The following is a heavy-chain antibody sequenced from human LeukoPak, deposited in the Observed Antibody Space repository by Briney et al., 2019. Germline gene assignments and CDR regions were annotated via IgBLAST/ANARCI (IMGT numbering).Heavy chain of an antibody. CDR1: GFTFDDYA. J-gene: IGHJ2*01. CDR2: ISWNSGSI. Sequence: GGSLRLSCAASGFTFDDYAMHWVRQAPGKGLEWVSGISWNSGSIGYADSVKGRFTISRDNANNSLYLQMNSLRAEDTAIYYCARDPYVVQKWYFDLWGRGTLVTVSS. D-gene: IGHD3-10*01. V-gene: IGHV3-9*01. CDR3: ARDPYVVQKWYFDL.